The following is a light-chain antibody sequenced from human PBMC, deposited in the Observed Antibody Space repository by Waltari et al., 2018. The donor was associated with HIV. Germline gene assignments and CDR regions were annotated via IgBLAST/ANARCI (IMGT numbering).Light chain of an antibody. V-gene: IGLV1-44*01. CDR2: SND. CDR1: SSNTGPSP. Sequence: QSVLTQPPSASRTPGQTVTISFSGSSSNTGPSPVTGYQQFPATAPKLLIYSNDQRPSGVPARFSGSVSGTSASLAISGLQSEDEADYHCAAWDDSLRVLIFGGGTKLTVL. CDR3: AAWDDSLRVLI. J-gene: IGLJ2*01.